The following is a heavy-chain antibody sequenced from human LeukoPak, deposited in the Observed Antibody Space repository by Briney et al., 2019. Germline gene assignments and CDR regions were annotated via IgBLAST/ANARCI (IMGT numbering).Heavy chain of an antibody. J-gene: IGHJ5*02. CDR2: IDWDDDK. CDR1: GFSLSTSGMC. D-gene: IGHD2-15*01. V-gene: IGHV2-70*17. Sequence: VSGPTLVNPTQTLTLTCTFSGFSLSTSGMCVSWIRQPPGKALEWLARIDWDDDKFYSTSLRTRLTISKDTSKNQVVLTMTNMDPVDTATYCCARGLYCSGGSCYSAWGQGTLVTVSS. CDR3: ARGLYCSGGSCYSA.